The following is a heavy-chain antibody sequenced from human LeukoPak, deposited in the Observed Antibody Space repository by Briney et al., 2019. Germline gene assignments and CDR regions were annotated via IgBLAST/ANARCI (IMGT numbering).Heavy chain of an antibody. V-gene: IGHV3-48*03. CDR1: GFTFSSYE. J-gene: IGHJ4*02. Sequence: PGGSLRLSCAASGFTFSSYEMNWVRQAPGKGLEWVSYISSSGSTIYYADSVKGRFTISRDNAKNSLYLQMNSLGAEDTAVYYCARSTLVDIVATATTPFDYWGQGTLVTVSS. CDR2: ISSSGSTI. CDR3: ARSTLVDIVATATTPFDY. D-gene: IGHD5-12*01.